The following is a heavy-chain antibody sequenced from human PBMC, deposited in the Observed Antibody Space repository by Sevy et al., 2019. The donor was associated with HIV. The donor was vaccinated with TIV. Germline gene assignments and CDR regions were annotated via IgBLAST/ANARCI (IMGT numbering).Heavy chain of an antibody. Sequence: SETQSLTCTVSGGSISGYYWSWIRQSPGKGLEWIAYTHSNGNTNYNPSLKSRVTISIDTSKNQFSLKLSSVTAADTAVYYCTRDRYTLVRGIITTWFDPWGQGTLVTVSS. CDR3: TRDRYTLVRGIITTWFDP. CDR1: GGSISGYY. V-gene: IGHV4-59*01. J-gene: IGHJ5*02. D-gene: IGHD3-10*01. CDR2: THSNGNT.